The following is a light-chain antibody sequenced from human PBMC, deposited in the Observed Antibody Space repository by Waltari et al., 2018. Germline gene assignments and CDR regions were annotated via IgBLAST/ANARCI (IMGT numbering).Light chain of an antibody. CDR2: QDN. V-gene: IGLV3-1*01. J-gene: IGLJ2*01. Sequence: SYDLTQPPSVSVSPGQTASITCSGDKLGDKFACWYQQKPGQSPVLVIYQDNKRPSGIPERFSGSNSGNTATLTISGTQAMDDADYYCQAWESSTADVVFGGGTKLTVL. CDR3: QAWESSTADVV. CDR1: KLGDKF.